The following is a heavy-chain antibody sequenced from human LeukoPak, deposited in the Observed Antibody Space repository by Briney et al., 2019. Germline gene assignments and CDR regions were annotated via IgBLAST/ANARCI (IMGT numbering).Heavy chain of an antibody. V-gene: IGHV3-30*09. CDR2: ISYDGSNK. CDR3: AKGLDRESRLDS. J-gene: IGHJ4*02. D-gene: IGHD1-1*01. Sequence: GGSLRLSCAASGFTFSSYAMHWVRQAPGKGLEWVAVISYDGSNKYYSNPVRGRFATFTDNSKTTLYLQMNSLRAEDTALYYCAKGLDRESRLDSWGQGTLVTVSS. CDR1: GFTFSSYA.